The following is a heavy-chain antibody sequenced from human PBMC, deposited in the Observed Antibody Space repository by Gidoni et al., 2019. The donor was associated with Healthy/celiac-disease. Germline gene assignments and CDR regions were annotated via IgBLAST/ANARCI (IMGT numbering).Heavy chain of an antibody. D-gene: IGHD6-13*01. Sequence: QVQLVESGGGVVQPGRSLRLSCAASGFTFSSYGMNWVRQAPGKGLEWVAVISYDGSNKYYADSVKGRFTISRDNSKNTLYLQMNSLRAEDTAVYYCAKDGGSSSWYDYYYYYGMDVWGQGTTVTVSS. CDR2: ISYDGSNK. CDR3: AKDGGSSSWYDYYYYYGMDV. J-gene: IGHJ6*02. V-gene: IGHV3-30*18. CDR1: GFTFSSYG.